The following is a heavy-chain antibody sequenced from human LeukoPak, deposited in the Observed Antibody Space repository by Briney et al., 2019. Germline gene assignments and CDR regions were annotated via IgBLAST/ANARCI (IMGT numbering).Heavy chain of an antibody. J-gene: IGHJ4*02. CDR1: GGTFSSYA. V-gene: IGHV1-69*05. CDR2: IIPIFGRA. D-gene: IGHD6-19*01. CDR3: ARDPTSGYSSGGDY. Sequence: SVKVSCKASGGTFSSYAISWVRQAPGQGLEWMGGIIPIFGRANYAQKFQGRVTITTDESTSTAYMELSSLRAEDTAVYYCARDPTSGYSSGGDYWGQGTLVTVSS.